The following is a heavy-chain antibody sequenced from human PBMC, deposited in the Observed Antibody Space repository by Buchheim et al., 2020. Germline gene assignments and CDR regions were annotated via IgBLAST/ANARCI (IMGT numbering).Heavy chain of an antibody. CDR1: GFTFSSYG. V-gene: IGHV3-30*18. D-gene: IGHD3-9*01. CDR3: AKDGELRYFDWLFANYGMDV. J-gene: IGHJ6*02. Sequence: QVQLVESGGGVVQPGRSLRLSCAASGFTFSSYGMHWVRQAPGKGLEWVEVISYDGSNKYYADSVKGRFTISRDNSKNTLYLQMNSLRAEDTAVYYCAKDGELRYFDWLFANYGMDVWGQGTT. CDR2: ISYDGSNK.